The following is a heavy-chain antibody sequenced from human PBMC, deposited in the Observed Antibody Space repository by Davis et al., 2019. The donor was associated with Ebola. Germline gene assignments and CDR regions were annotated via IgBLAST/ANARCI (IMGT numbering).Heavy chain of an antibody. CDR1: GFTFSSYG. CDR2: IYSGGST. CDR3: TNSSPDY. V-gene: IGHV3-NL1*01. J-gene: IGHJ4*02. Sequence: GESLKISCAASGFTFSSYGMHWVRQAPGKGLEWVSVIYSGGSTYYADSVKGRFTISRDNSKNTLYLQMNSLRAEDTAVYYCTNSSPDYWGQGTLVTVSS. D-gene: IGHD6-19*01.